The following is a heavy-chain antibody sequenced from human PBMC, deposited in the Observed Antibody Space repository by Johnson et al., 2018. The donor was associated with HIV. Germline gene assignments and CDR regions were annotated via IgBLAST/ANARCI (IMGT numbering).Heavy chain of an antibody. V-gene: IGHV3-11*01. J-gene: IGHJ3*02. CDR1: GFTFSDYY. Sequence: QVQLVESGGGLVQPGGSLRLSCAASGFTFSDYYMSWIRQAPGKGPEWLSYISRSGSTIYYADSVKGRFTISRDNAKNSLYLQMSSLRAEDTAVYYCARDPSGGWEPGSAFDIWGRGTMVTVSS. CDR2: ISRSGSTI. CDR3: ARDPSGGWEPGSAFDI. D-gene: IGHD1-26*01.